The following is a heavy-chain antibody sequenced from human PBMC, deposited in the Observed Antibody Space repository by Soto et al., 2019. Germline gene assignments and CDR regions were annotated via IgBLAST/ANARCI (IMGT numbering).Heavy chain of an antibody. CDR2: IITIFGTA. CDR1: GGTFSSYA. V-gene: IGHV1-69*13. J-gene: IGHJ4*02. D-gene: IGHD6-6*01. CDR3: ARGSSSSGFFDY. Sequence: SVKVSCKASGGTFSSYAISWVRQAPGQGLEWMGGIITIFGTANYAQKFQGRVTITADESTSTAYMELSSLRSEDTAVYYCARGSSSSGFFDYWGQGTLVTVSS.